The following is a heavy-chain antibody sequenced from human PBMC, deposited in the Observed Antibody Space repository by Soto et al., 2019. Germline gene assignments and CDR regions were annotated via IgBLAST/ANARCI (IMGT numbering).Heavy chain of an antibody. J-gene: IGHJ4*02. CDR1: GYAFTTYG. CDR2: ISAQNGNT. D-gene: IGHD1-1*01. V-gene: IGHV1-18*01. CDR3: ARGRYGDY. Sequence: QVHLVQSGAEVKKPGASVKVSCKGSGYAFTTYGITWVRQAPGQGLEWMGWISAQNGNTNYAQKLQGGVTVTRDTYTSTAYMELRSLRSDDTAVYYCARGRYGDYWGQGALVTVSS.